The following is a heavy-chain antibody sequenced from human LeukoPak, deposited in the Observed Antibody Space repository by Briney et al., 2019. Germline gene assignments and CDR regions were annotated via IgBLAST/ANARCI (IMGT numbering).Heavy chain of an antibody. CDR1: GFTFSSYA. CDR3: ANIYCSGGTCTYFDD. D-gene: IGHD2-15*01. V-gene: IGHV3-23*01. CDR2: ISGSGGST. J-gene: IGHJ4*02. Sequence: GALRLSCAASGFTFSSYAMSWVRQAPGKGLEWVSAISGSGGSTYYADSVKGRFTISRENAKNSLYLQMNSLRAEDTAVYYCANIYCSGGTCTYFDDWGQGTLVTVSS.